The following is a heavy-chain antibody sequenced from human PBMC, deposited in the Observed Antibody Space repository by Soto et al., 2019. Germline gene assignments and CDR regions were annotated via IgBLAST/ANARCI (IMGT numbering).Heavy chain of an antibody. J-gene: IGHJ4*02. V-gene: IGHV3-23*01. Sequence: EVQLLESGGGLVQPGGSLRLSCAASGFTFSSYGMSWVRQAPGKGLEWVSGISGGGGTTYYADSVKGRFTISGDNSRNPLNLQMDSLRAEDTAVYYCAKMTDYGVFPRVLAYWGQGTLVTVSS. CDR1: GFTFSSYG. CDR2: ISGGGGTT. CDR3: AKMTDYGVFPRVLAY. D-gene: IGHD4-17*01.